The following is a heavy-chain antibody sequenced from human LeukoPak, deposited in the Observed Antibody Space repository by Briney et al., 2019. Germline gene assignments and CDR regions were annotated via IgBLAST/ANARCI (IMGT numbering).Heavy chain of an antibody. Sequence: PGGSLRLSCAASGFTFSSYGMSWVRQAPGKGLEWVSSISISGASTYYSDSVKGRFTISRDNSKNTVSLQMNSLRAEDTAVYYCGSFRYTSGWNHDYWGQGTLVTVSS. CDR3: GSFRYTSGWNHDY. D-gene: IGHD6-19*01. V-gene: IGHV3-23*01. CDR2: ISISGAST. CDR1: GFTFSSYG. J-gene: IGHJ4*02.